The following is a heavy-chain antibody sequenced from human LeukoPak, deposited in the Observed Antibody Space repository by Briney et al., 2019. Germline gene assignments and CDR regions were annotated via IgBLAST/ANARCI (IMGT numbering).Heavy chain of an antibody. CDR1: GFTLTSSP. CDR3: AAGSGWYSPDY. D-gene: IGHD6-19*01. V-gene: IGHV1-58*02. J-gene: IGHJ4*02. Sequence: VASVKVSCKASGFTLTSSPMQWVRQARGQHLEWIGWIVVGSGNTNYAQKFQERVTITRDMSTTTAHMELSSLRSEDTAVYYRAAGSGWYSPDYWGQGTLVTVSS. CDR2: IVVGSGNT.